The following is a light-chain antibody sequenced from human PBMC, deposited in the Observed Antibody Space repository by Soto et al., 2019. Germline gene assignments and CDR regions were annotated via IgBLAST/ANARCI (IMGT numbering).Light chain of an antibody. CDR3: SSYTSSTTWV. CDR2: DVS. Sequence: SVLTQPASVSGSPGQSITISCTGTSSDIGIYNYVSWYQQHPGKAPKLMIYDVSNRPSGVSNRFSGSKSGNTASLTISGLQAEDEADYYCSSYTSSTTWVFGGGTKVTVL. V-gene: IGLV2-14*01. CDR1: SSDIGIYNY. J-gene: IGLJ3*02.